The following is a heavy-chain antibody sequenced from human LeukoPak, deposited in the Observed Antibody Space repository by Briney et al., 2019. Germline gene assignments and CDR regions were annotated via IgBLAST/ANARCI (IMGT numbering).Heavy chain of an antibody. V-gene: IGHV3-53*01. CDR2: IYSGGST. CDR1: GFTVSSNY. J-gene: IGHJ3*02. CDR3: ARVMREPRRGAAADDAFDI. Sequence: PGGSLRLSCAASGFTVSSNYMSWVRQAPGKGLEWVSVIYSGGSTYYADSVKGRFTISRDNSKNTLYLQMNSLRDEDTAVYYCARVMREPRRGAAADDAFDIWGQGTMVTVSS. D-gene: IGHD6-13*01.